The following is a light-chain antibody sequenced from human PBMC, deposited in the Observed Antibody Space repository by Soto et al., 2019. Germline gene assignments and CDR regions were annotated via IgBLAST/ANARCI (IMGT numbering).Light chain of an antibody. CDR1: QSVSVY. CDR2: GAS. J-gene: IGKJ1*01. V-gene: IGKV3-15*01. CDR3: QQYDNWPLT. Sequence: EIVLTQSPATLSLSPGERATLSCRASQSVSVYLAWFQQKPGQAPRLLIYGASTTATGIPARFSGSGSGTEFTLTISSLQSEDFAVYYCQQYDNWPLTFGQGTKVDIK.